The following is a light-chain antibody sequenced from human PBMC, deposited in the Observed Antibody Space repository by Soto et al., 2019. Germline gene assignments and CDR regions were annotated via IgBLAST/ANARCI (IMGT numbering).Light chain of an antibody. Sequence: IQMTQTPSSLSASIGERVTISCRANESISNLLAWYQQKPGKAPKLLIYDASTLESGVPSRFRGSGSGTEFTLTVSSLQSDDFATYYCQQYNTYLWTFGQGSMVDVK. CDR1: ESISNL. V-gene: IGKV1-5*01. J-gene: IGKJ1*01. CDR3: QQYNTYLWT. CDR2: DAS.